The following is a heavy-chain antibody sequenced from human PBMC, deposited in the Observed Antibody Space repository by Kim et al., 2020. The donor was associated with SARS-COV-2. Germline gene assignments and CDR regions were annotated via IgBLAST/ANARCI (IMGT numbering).Heavy chain of an antibody. J-gene: IGHJ6*02. V-gene: IGHV3-23*01. Sequence: VKGRFTIYRDNSKNTLYLQMNSLRAEDTAVYYCAKPSSGSIEYYYYGMDVWGQGTTVTVSS. D-gene: IGHD3-10*01. CDR3: AKPSSGSIEYYYYGMDV.